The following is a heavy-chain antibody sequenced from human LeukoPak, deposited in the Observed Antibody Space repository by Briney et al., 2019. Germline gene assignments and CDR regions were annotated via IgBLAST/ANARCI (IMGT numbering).Heavy chain of an antibody. V-gene: IGHV1-8*03. CDR2: MNPNSGDR. CDR3: AREAYDSGSFRTDYYYMDV. D-gene: IGHD3-10*01. J-gene: IGHJ6*03. CDR1: GYTFSSYD. Sequence: ASVKVSCKASGYTFSSYDINWVRQATGQGLEWMGWMNPNSGDRGYAQKFQGRVTITRNTSISTAYMELSSLRSEDTAVYYCAREAYDSGSFRTDYYYMDVWGKGTTVTISS.